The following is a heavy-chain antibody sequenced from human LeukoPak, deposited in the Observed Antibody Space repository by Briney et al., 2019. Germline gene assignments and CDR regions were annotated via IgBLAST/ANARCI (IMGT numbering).Heavy chain of an antibody. J-gene: IGHJ6*03. CDR1: GFTFSSYG. V-gene: IGHV3-23*01. Sequence: GGSLRLSCAASGFTFSSYGMSWVRQAPGKGLEWVLAISGSGGSTYYADSVKGRFTISRDNSKNTLYLQMNSLRAEDTAVYYCAKGITMVRGVIFYYYYYMDVWGKGTTVTISS. CDR3: AKGITMVRGVIFYYYYYMDV. CDR2: ISGSGGST. D-gene: IGHD3-10*01.